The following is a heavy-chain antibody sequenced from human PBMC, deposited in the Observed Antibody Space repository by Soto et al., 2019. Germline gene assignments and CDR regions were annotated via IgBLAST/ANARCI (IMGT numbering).Heavy chain of an antibody. V-gene: IGHV3-7*01. CDR3: ARGSSPATYYDFWSGDIYYYYMDV. D-gene: IGHD3-3*01. Sequence: GGPLRLSCAASGFTFSSYWMSWVRQAPGKGLEWVANIKQDGSEKYYVDSVKGRFTISRDNAKNSLYLQMNSLRAEDTAVYYCARGSSPATYYDFWSGDIYYYYMDVWGKGTTVTVSS. CDR1: GFTFSSYW. CDR2: IKQDGSEK. J-gene: IGHJ6*03.